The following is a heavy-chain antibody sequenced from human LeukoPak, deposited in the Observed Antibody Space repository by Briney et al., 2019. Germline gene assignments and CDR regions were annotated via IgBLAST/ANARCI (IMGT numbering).Heavy chain of an antibody. Sequence: SETLSLTCTVSGGSISSYYWSWIRQPPGKGLEWIGYIYYSGSTNYNPSLKSRVTISVDTSKNQFSLKLSSVTAADTAVYYCARVNYDILTGYYRFGYWGQGTLVTVSS. CDR3: ARVNYDILTGYYRFGY. J-gene: IGHJ4*02. CDR2: IYYSGST. CDR1: GGSISSYY. V-gene: IGHV4-59*01. D-gene: IGHD3-9*01.